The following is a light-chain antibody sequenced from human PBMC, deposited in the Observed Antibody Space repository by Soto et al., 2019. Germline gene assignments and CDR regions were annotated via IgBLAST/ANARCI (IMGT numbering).Light chain of an antibody. Sequence: QSVLAQPPSASGSPGQSVTISCTGTSSDVGAYNYVSWYQQHPGKAPKLVIYEVTERPSGVPERFSGSKSGSTASLTVSGLPAEDEALYYCASYAGNNNFVLLGGGTKLTVL. CDR1: SSDVGAYNY. V-gene: IGLV2-8*01. CDR2: EVT. J-gene: IGLJ2*01. CDR3: ASYAGNNNFVL.